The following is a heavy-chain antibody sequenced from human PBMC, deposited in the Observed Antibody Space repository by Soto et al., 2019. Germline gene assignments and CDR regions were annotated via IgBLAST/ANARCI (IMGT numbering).Heavy chain of an antibody. Sequence: QLQLQESGPGLVKPSETLSLTCTVSGGSISSSSYYWAWIRQPPGKGLEWIGSIYYSGSTYYTPSLKSRVTISVDTSEHQFSLNLSSVPAADTAVYYCARRGSSQLHDYWGQGTLVTVSS. D-gene: IGHD6-13*01. V-gene: IGHV4-39*01. CDR3: ARRGSSQLHDY. CDR2: IYYSGST. CDR1: GGSISSSSYY. J-gene: IGHJ4*02.